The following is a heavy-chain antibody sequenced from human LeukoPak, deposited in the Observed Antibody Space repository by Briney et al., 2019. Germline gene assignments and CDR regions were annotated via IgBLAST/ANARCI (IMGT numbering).Heavy chain of an antibody. CDR1: GYTFTSYA. D-gene: IGHD3-10*01. CDR2: VNAGNGNT. Sequence: ASVKFSCKASGYTFTSYAMHWVRHAPGQRLEWMGWVNAGNGNTKYSQEFQGRVTITRDTSASTAYMELSSLRSEDTAVYYCARDLEVRGVIVGGTDYWGQGTLVTVSS. J-gene: IGHJ4*02. CDR3: ARDLEVRGVIVGGTDY. V-gene: IGHV1-3*03.